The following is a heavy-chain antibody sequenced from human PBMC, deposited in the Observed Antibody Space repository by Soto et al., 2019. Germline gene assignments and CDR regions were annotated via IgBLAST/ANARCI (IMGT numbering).Heavy chain of an antibody. CDR1: GGSSSGSD. CDR3: ARSVAVPGAHIDY. V-gene: IGHV4-59*01. D-gene: IGHD6-19*01. CDR2: VYYTGST. J-gene: IGHJ4*02. Sequence: SEILSLTCSVSGGSSSGSDWSWIRQSPGKGLEWLGYVYYTGSTNYSPSLRSRVSISVDTSKNEFSLRLSSVTAADTAVYFCARSVAVPGAHIDYWGQGTPVTVSS.